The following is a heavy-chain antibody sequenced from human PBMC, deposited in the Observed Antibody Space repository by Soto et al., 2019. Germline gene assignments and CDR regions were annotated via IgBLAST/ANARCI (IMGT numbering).Heavy chain of an antibody. CDR1: GDSISSYS. Sequence: SETLSLTCTVSGDSISSYSWSWIRQPPGKGLEWIGNVHYNGNTKYSPSLKSRVTMSVDTSKNHFSLKLISVTTAYTAVYFCAREGNLGRWIQPLDSWGQGTLVTVS. CDR2: VHYNGNT. CDR3: AREGNLGRWIQPLDS. V-gene: IGHV4-59*01. D-gene: IGHD2-2*03. J-gene: IGHJ4*02.